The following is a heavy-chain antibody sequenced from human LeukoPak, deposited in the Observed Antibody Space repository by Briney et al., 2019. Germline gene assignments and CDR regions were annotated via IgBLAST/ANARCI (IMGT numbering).Heavy chain of an antibody. CDR2: IDTNGA. J-gene: IGHJ3*01. D-gene: IGHD1-26*01. V-gene: IGHV3-74*01. Sequence: GGSLRLSCAASGFSFSYYWMHWVRQAPGKGLEWVSRIDTNGATYADSVKGRFTISRDNAKNTLYLQMDSLRAEDTAVYYCARDRSFNDALDVWGQGTMVSVSS. CDR3: ARDRSFNDALDV. CDR1: GFSFSYYW.